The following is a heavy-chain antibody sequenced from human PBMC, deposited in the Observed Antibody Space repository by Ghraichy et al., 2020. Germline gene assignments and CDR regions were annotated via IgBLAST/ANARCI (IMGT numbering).Heavy chain of an antibody. CDR2: IYYSGST. J-gene: IGHJ5*02. CDR3: ARDRGSTVAGTSNWFDP. D-gene: IGHD6-19*01. Sequence: SETLSLTCTVSGGSISSGGYYWSWIRQHPGKGLEWIGYIYYSGSTYYNPSLKSRVTISVDTSKNQFSLKLSSVTAADTAVYYCARDRGSTVAGTSNWFDPWGQGTLVTVSS. CDR1: GGSISSGGYY. V-gene: IGHV4-31*03.